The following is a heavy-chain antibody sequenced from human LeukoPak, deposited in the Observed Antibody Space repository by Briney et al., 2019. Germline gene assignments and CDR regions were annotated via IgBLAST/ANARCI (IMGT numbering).Heavy chain of an antibody. V-gene: IGHV3-23*01. D-gene: IGHD3-10*01. CDR1: GTTLSNYG. J-gene: IGHJ4*02. CDR3: AKRGIVIRAVIIIGFHKEAYYFDY. CDR2: ISERGGST. Sequence: GGSLRLSCVVSGTTLSNYGMSWVRQAPGKRLEWVSGISERGGSTNYADSVKGRFIISRDTSKNTVYLQMNSLRVEDTAVYFCAKRGIVIRAVIIIGFHKEAYYFDYWGQGILVTVSS.